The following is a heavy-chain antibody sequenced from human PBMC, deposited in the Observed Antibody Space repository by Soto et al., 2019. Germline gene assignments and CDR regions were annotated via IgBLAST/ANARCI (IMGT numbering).Heavy chain of an antibody. V-gene: IGHV3-48*03. CDR3: ARDLGGYYQP. CDR1: GFPFSSFE. D-gene: IGHD3-22*01. Sequence: PGGPRPPSRHASGFPFSSFEMNWVRQAPGKGLEWVSYISSSGSTIYYADSVKGRFTISRDNAKNSLYLQMNSLRAEDTAVYYCARDLGGYYQPWGQGTLVTVSS. CDR2: ISSSGSTI. J-gene: IGHJ5*02.